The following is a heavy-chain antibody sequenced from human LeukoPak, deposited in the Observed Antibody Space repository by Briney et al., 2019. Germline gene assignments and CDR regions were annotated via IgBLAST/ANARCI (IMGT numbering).Heavy chain of an antibody. CDR2: MNPNSGNT. V-gene: IGHV1-8*03. CDR3: ARGAHSSSTYSR. J-gene: IGHJ4*02. D-gene: IGHD6-6*01. Sequence: ASVKVSCKASGYTFTSYDINWVRQATGQGLEWMGWMNPNSGNTGYAQKFQGRVTITRNTSINTAYMELSSLRSEDTAVYYCARGAHSSSTYSRWGQGTLVTVSS. CDR1: GYTFTSYD.